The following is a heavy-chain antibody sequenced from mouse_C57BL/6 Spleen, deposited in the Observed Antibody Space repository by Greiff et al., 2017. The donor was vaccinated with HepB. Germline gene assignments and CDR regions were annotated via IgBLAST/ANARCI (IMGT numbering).Heavy chain of an antibody. CDR2: IDPENGDT. CDR1: GFNIKDDY. CDR3: TVSSSSFAY. D-gene: IGHD1-1*01. Sequence: EVQLQQSGAELVRPGASVKLSCTASGFNIKDDYMHWVKQRPEQGLEWIGWIDPENGDTEYASKFQGKATITADTSSNTAYLQLSSLTSEDTAVYYCTVSSSSFAYWGQGTLVTVSA. J-gene: IGHJ3*01. V-gene: IGHV14-4*01.